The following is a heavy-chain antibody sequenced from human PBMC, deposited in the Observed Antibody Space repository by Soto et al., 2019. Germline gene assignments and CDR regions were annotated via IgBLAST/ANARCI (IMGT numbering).Heavy chain of an antibody. CDR2: IYYSGST. CDR3: ARVSCTNGVCYLSY. D-gene: IGHD2-8*01. V-gene: IGHV4-59*08. CDR1: GGSISSYY. J-gene: IGHJ4*02. Sequence: SETLSLTCAVSGGSISSYYWSLIRQPPGKGLEWIGYIYYSGSTNYNPSLKSRVTISVDTSKNQFSLKLSSVAAADTAVYYCARVSCTNGVCYLSYWGQGTLVTVSS.